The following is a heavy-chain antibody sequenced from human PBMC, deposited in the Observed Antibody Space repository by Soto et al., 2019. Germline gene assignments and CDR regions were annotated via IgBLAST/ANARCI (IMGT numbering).Heavy chain of an antibody. CDR2: INHSGST. V-gene: IGHV4-34*01. D-gene: IGHD1-1*01. Sequence: SETLSLTCAVYGGSFSGYYWSWIRQPPGKGLEWIGEINHSGSTNYNPSLKSRVTISVDTSKNQFSLKLSSVTAADTAVYYCARGQGDWNHYYYYYYYMDVWGKGTTVTVSS. J-gene: IGHJ6*03. CDR1: GGSFSGYY. CDR3: ARGQGDWNHYYYYYYYMDV.